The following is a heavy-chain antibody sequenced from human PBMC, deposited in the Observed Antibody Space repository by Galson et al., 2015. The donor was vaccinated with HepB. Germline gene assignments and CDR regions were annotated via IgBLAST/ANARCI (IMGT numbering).Heavy chain of an antibody. CDR2: ISGSSSYI. J-gene: IGHJ3*02. D-gene: IGHD1-26*01. CDR3: ARDSGSKLLDACDI. Sequence: SLRLSCAASGFTFSSYSMNWVRQAPGKGLEWVSSISGSSSYIYYADSVKGRFTISRDNAKNSLYLQMNSLRAEDTAVYYCARDSGSKLLDACDIWGQGTMVTVSS. V-gene: IGHV3-21*01. CDR1: GFTFSSYS.